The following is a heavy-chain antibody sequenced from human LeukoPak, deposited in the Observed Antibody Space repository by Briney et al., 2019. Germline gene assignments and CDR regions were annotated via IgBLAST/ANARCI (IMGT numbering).Heavy chain of an antibody. J-gene: IGHJ6*03. V-gene: IGHV4-59*01. Sequence: SETLSLTCSVSGGTVSGGSISSYYWSWIRQSPGKGLEWIGYIYYSGSTNYNPSLKSRVTISVGTSKNQFSLKLSSVTAADTAVYYCATMGNSGSYPFYYYYMDVWGKGTTVTVSS. CDR3: ATMGNSGSYPFYYYYMDV. CDR2: IYYSGST. CDR1: GGSISSYY. D-gene: IGHD3-10*01.